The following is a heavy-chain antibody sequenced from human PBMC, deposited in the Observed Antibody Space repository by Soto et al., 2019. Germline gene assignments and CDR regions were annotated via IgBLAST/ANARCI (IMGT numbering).Heavy chain of an antibody. V-gene: IGHV3-11*01. CDR1: GFTFSDYY. CDR2: ISSSGSTI. J-gene: IGHJ6*03. D-gene: IGHD6-13*01. CDR3: ARERIAAAPGYYYYMDV. Sequence: QVQLVESGGGLVKPGGSLRLSCAASGFTFSDYYMSWIRQAPGKGLERVSYISSSGSTIYYADSVKRRFTIPRDNAKNSLYLQMNSLRAEDTAVYYCARERIAAAPGYYYYMDVWGKGTTVTVSS.